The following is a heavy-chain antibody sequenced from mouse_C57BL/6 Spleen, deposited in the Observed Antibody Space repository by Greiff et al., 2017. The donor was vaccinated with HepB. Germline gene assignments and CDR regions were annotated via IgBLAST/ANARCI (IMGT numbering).Heavy chain of an antibody. CDR3: ARRRGSSYLYAMDY. J-gene: IGHJ4*01. D-gene: IGHD1-1*01. CDR2: ISSGSSTI. V-gene: IGHV5-17*01. Sequence: EVQVVESGGGLVKPGGSLKLSCAASGFTFSDYGMHWVRQAPEKGLEWVAYISSGSSTIYYADTVKGRFTISRDNAKNTLFLQMTSLRSEDTAMYYCARRRGSSYLYAMDYWGQGTSVTVSS. CDR1: GFTFSDYG.